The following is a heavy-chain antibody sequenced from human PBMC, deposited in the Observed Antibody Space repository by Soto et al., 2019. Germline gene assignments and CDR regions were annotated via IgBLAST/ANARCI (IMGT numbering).Heavy chain of an antibody. D-gene: IGHD2-2*01. CDR3: ARDKGTSHSFFY. CDR2: IIPIFGTA. Sequence: SVKVSCKASGGTFSSYAISWVRQAPGQGLEWMGGIIPIFGTANYAQKFQGRVTITADESTSTAYMELSILRSEGTAVYYCARDKGTSHSFFYWGQGALVTVSS. J-gene: IGHJ4*02. V-gene: IGHV1-69*13. CDR1: GGTFSSYA.